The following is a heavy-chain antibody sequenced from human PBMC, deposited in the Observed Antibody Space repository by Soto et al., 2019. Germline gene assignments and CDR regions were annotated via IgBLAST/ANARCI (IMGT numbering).Heavy chain of an antibody. D-gene: IGHD2-8*01. Sequence: GGSLRLSCAASGFTFSSYGMHWVRQAPGKGLEWVAVISYDGSNKYYADSVKGRFTISRDNSKNTPYLQMNSLRAEDTAVYYCAKDRIKMVYAEYYFDYWGQGTLVTVSS. CDR1: GFTFSSYG. J-gene: IGHJ4*02. CDR3: AKDRIKMVYAEYYFDY. V-gene: IGHV3-30*18. CDR2: ISYDGSNK.